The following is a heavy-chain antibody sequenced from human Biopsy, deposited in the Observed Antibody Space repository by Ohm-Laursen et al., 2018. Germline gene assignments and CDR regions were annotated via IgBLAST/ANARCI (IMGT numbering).Heavy chain of an antibody. V-gene: IGHV4-59*08. CDR2: ISNSGTT. Sequence: SDTLSLTCTLSGASVRSHFLTWIRQPPGQGLQWIGSISNSGTTKSSPSLKSRVNISLHTSKNQLSLKLTSVTAADTAVYYCARLSTLFGVADFTDDWGQGTLVTVSS. J-gene: IGHJ4*02. CDR1: GASVRSHF. CDR3: ARLSTLFGVADFTDD. D-gene: IGHD3-3*01.